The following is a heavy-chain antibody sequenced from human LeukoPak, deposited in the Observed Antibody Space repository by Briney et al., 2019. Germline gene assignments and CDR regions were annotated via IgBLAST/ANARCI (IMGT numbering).Heavy chain of an antibody. CDR2: IHYSGSP. J-gene: IGHJ4*02. CDR1: GGSISGYY. CDR3: ARGLFLYYFDY. Sequence: PSETLSLTCTVSGGSISGYYWSWIRQPPGKGLEWIAYIHYSGSPNYNPSLKSRVTISVDTSKNQFSLKLGSVTAADMAVYHCARGLFLYYFDYWGQGTLVTVSS. V-gene: IGHV4-59*01.